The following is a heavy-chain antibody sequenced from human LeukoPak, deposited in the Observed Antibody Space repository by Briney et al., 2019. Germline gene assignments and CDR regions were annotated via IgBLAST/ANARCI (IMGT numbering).Heavy chain of an antibody. CDR3: ARARGGWYFDY. CDR1: GGSFSGYY. CDR2: INHSGST. J-gene: IGHJ4*02. D-gene: IGHD6-19*01. V-gene: IGHV4-34*01. Sequence: SETLSLTCAVYGGSFSGYYWSWIRQPPGKGLEWIGEINHSGSTNYNPSLKSRVTISVDTSKNQFSLRLSSVTAADTAVYYCARARGGWYFDYWGQGTLVTVSS.